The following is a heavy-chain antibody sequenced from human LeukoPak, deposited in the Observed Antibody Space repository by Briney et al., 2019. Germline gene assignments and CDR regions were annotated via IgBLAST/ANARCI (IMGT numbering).Heavy chain of an antibody. CDR2: ISSNSRTI. D-gene: IGHD5-18*01. V-gene: IGHV3-48*02. CDR3: ARLHDTSMGGD. Sequence: GGSLRLSCAASGFTFSSYSLGWVRQPPGKGLEWVSYISSNSRTIYYADSAKGRFTISRDNAKNSLYLQMNSLRDDDTAVYYCARLHDTSMGGDWGQGTLVTVPS. J-gene: IGHJ4*02. CDR1: GFTFSSYS.